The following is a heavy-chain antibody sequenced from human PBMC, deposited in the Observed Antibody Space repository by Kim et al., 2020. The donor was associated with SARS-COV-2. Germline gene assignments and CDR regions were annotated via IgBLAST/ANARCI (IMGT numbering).Heavy chain of an antibody. D-gene: IGHD2-8*01. V-gene: IGHV3-23*01. CDR3: ARDSHSPSLYGTFKS. CDR2: ISTAGVSI. Sequence: GGSLRLSCAASGFTFAPFTMSWVRQAPGQGLEWVSSISTAGVSIYYPDSVKGRFTISRDKSKITVFLQVTSLRDEDTAVYYCARDSHSPSLYGTFKSW. CDR1: GFTFAPFT. J-gene: IGHJ5*01.